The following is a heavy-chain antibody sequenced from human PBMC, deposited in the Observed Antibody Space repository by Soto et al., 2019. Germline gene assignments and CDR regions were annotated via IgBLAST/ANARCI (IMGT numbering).Heavy chain of an antibody. CDR2: IYHSGST. V-gene: IGHV4-4*02. CDR1: GGSISSSNW. Sequence: PSETLSLTCAVSGGSISSSNWWSWVRQPPGKGLEWIGEIYHSGSTNYNPSLKSRVTISVDKSKNQFSLKLSSVTAADTAVYYCARSLPPYYYGSGSYSYYYGMDVWGQGTTVTVSS. CDR3: ARSLPPYYYGSGSYSYYYGMDV. D-gene: IGHD3-10*01. J-gene: IGHJ6*02.